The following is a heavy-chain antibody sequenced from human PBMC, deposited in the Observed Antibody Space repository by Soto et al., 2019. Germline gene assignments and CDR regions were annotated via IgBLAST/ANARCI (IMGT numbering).Heavy chain of an antibody. Sequence: PGESLKISCKGSGYSFTSYCIGWVRQMPGKGLKWMGIIYPGDSDTRYSPSFQGQVTLSADKSISTAYLKWSSLKASDTAMYYCARATVGYCRGGSFSHTPYYYYGMDVWGQGTTVTVSS. CDR3: ARATVGYCRGGSFSHTPYYYYGMDV. CDR2: IYPGDSDT. D-gene: IGHD2-15*01. J-gene: IGHJ6*02. CDR1: GYSFTSYC. V-gene: IGHV5-51*01.